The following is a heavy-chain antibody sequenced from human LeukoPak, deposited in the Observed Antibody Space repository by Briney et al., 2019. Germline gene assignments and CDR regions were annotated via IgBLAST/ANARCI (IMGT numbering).Heavy chain of an antibody. D-gene: IGHD1-26*01. Sequence: PGGSLRLSCAASGFTFSSYAMSWVRQAPGKGLEWVSAISGSYSTYYADSVKGRFTISRDNSKNTLYLQMNSLRAEDTAVYYCAKAGSEKVGATDYWGQGTLVTVSS. CDR2: ISGSYST. J-gene: IGHJ4*02. CDR3: AKAGSEKVGATDY. V-gene: IGHV3-23*01. CDR1: GFTFSSYA.